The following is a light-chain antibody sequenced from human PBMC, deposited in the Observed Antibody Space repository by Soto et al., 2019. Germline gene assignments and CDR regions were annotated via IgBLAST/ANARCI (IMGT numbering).Light chain of an antibody. J-gene: IGKJ1*01. CDR1: QTIGSW. CDR2: DAS. V-gene: IGKV1-5*01. CDR3: QQYNSYSGM. Sequence: IQRTQSPSTLSASVGDRVTVTCRASQTIGSWLAWYQQKPGRAPKLLIFDASSLESGVPSRFSGNGSGTEFTLTISGLQPDDFASYYCQQYNSYSGMFGQGTKVDI.